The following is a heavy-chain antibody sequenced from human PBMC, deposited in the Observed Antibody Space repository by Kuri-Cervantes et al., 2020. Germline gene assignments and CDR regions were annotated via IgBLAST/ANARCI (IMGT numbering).Heavy chain of an antibody. D-gene: IGHD2-15*01. Sequence: ASVKVSCKASGYTFTSYDINWVRQATGQGLEWMGWMNPNSGNTGYAQKFQGRVTMTRNTSISTAYMELSSLGSEDTAVYYCAFLGGNCSGGSCYSGYYYYYMDVWGKGTTVTVSS. CDR3: AFLGGNCSGGSCYSGYYYYYMDV. CDR2: MNPNSGNT. CDR1: GYTFTSYD. V-gene: IGHV1-8*02. J-gene: IGHJ6*03.